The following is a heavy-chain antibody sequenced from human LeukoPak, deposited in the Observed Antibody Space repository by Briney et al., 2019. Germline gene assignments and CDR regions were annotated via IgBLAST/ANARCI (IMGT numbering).Heavy chain of an antibody. J-gene: IGHJ4*02. V-gene: IGHV3-48*01. CDR2: ISGRSATI. D-gene: IGHD3-3*01. CDR3: AKGNDFRAYYFDY. Sequence: GGSLRLSCAASGFTFNTYIMNWVRQAPGKGLEWVSYISGRSATIYYADSVKGRFTISRDNSKNTLYLQMNSLRAEDTAVYYCAKGNDFRAYYFDYWGQGTLVTVSS. CDR1: GFTFNTYI.